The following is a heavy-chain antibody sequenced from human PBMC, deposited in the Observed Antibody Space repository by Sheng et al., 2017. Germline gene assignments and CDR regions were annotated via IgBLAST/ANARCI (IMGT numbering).Heavy chain of an antibody. CDR3: ASRYQSSLGXPAWYFDL. CDR1: ADSIISEHY. D-gene: IGHD3-16*01. CDR2: VRHSGHS. Sequence: QVVLQESGPGLVKPSETLSLTCVVSADSIISEHYWAWVRQPPGKGLEWIASVRHSGHSNYNPSLRSRVTISVDTSKNQFSLKMTSLPPQTRPSISCASRYQSSLGXPAWYFDLWGRGTLVTVSS. V-gene: IGHV4-38-2*01. J-gene: IGHJ2*01.